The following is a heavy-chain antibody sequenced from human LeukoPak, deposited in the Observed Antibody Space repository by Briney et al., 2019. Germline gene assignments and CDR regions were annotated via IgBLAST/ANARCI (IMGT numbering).Heavy chain of an antibody. CDR2: INHSGST. J-gene: IGHJ4*02. Sequence: SETLSLTCAVYGGSFSGYYWSWIRQPPGKGLEWIGEINHSGSTNYNPSLKSRVTISVDTSKNQFSLKLSSVTAADTAVYYCARGSTYYDSSGQVPFDYWGQGTLVTVSS. CDR1: GGSFSGYY. CDR3: ARGSTYYDSSGQVPFDY. V-gene: IGHV4-34*01. D-gene: IGHD3-22*01.